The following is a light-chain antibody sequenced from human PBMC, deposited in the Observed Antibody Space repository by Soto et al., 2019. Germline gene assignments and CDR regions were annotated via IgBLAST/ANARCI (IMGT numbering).Light chain of an antibody. J-gene: IGKJ2*01. CDR2: GAS. CDR1: QSVSSN. V-gene: IGKV3-15*01. Sequence: EVVMTQSPATLSVSPGERATLSCRASQSVSSNLAWYQQKPGQAPRLLIYGASTRATGIPARFSGSGYGTEFPITISSLQSDDFAFYYCQQYNNWPPITFGQGTKLEIK. CDR3: QQYNNWPPIT.